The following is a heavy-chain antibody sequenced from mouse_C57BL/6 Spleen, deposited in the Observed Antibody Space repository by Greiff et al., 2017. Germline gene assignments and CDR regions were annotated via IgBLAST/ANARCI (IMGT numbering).Heavy chain of an antibody. D-gene: IGHD4-1*01. CDR1: GFTFTDYG. V-gene: IGHV5-17*01. CDR2: ISTGSSTT. J-gene: IGHJ3*01. CDR3: VTGRWGAWFAY. Sequence: EVQLKESGGGLVKPGASLKLSCAASGFTFTDYGMHWVRQAPEQGLEWVAYISTGSSTTYYADKVKGRSTISRENAKNTPFLQLTSLRSEDTAVYFCVTGRWGAWFAYWGQGTLVTVSA.